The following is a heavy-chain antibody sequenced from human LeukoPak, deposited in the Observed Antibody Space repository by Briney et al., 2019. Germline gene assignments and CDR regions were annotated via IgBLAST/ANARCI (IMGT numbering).Heavy chain of an antibody. CDR1: GGSISSSSYY. CDR2: IYYSGST. CDR3: ARVLYPRYYFDY. J-gene: IGHJ4*02. Sequence: TSETLSLTCTVSGGSISSSSYYWGWIRQPPGKGLEWIGSIYYSGSTYYNPSLKSRVTISVDTSKNQFSLKLSSVTAADTAVYYCARVLYPRYYFDYWGQGTLVTVSS. D-gene: IGHD2-8*01. V-gene: IGHV4-39*07.